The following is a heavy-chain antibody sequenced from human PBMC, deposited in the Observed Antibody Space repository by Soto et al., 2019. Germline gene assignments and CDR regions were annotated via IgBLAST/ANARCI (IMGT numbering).Heavy chain of an antibody. Sequence: SETLSLTCAVYGGSFSGYYWSWIRQPPGKGLEWIGEINHSGSTNYNPSLKSRVTISVDTSKNQFSMTLSSVTAADTAVYYCARRIAARLAYYYYYGMDVWGQGTTVTVSS. CDR3: ARRIAARLAYYYYYGMDV. CDR1: GGSFSGYY. J-gene: IGHJ6*02. CDR2: INHSGST. D-gene: IGHD6-6*01. V-gene: IGHV4-34*01.